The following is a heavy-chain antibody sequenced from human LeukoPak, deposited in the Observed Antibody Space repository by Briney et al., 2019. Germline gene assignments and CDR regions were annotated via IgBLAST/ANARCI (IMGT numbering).Heavy chain of an antibody. V-gene: IGHV6-1*01. CDR1: GDSVSMNNAA. J-gene: IGHJ3*01. D-gene: IGHD2/OR15-2a*01. CDR3: ARNFYRAFDF. CDR2: TYYTSQWYN. Sequence: SQTLSLTCVIPGDSVSMNNAAWNWIRQSPSRGLEWLGRTYYTSQWYNDYAVSVRSRITINPDTSKNQFSLQLNSVTPEDTAVYYCARNFYRAFDFWGQGTMVTVSS.